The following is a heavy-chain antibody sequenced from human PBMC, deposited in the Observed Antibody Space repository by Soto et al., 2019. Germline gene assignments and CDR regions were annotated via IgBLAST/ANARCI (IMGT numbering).Heavy chain of an antibody. V-gene: IGHV4-39*07. CDR1: GGSISSSSYY. CDR2: IYYSGST. D-gene: IGHD3-10*01. CDR3: ARVRYYYGSGYYYYGMDV. Sequence: SETLSLTCTVSGGSISSSSYYWGWIRQPPGKGLEWIGSIYYSGSTYYNPSLKSRVTISVDTSKNQFSLKLSSVTAADTAVYYCARVRYYYGSGYYYYGMDVWGQGTTVTVSS. J-gene: IGHJ6*02.